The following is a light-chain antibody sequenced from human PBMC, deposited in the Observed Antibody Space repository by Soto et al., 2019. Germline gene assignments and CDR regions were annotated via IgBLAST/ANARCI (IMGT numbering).Light chain of an antibody. CDR3: QQSYSTPWT. CDR2: AAS. Sequence: DIQMIQSPSSLSASVRDRVTITCRASQNIRGYLNWYQQKPGKAPKLLIYAASSLQSGIPSRFSGSGSETHFTLTISSLQPEDFATYYCQQSYSTPWTFGLGTKVDI. J-gene: IGKJ1*01. CDR1: QNIRGY. V-gene: IGKV1-39*01.